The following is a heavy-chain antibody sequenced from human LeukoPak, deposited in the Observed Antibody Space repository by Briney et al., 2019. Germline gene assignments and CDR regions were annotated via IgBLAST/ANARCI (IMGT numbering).Heavy chain of an antibody. CDR1: GYSFTSYW. CDR3: ARSSDSSGYYDYFDY. CDR2: IYPGDSDT. J-gene: IGHJ4*02. D-gene: IGHD3-22*01. Sequence: GESLKISCKGSGYSFTSYWIGWVRQMPGKGLEWMAIIYPGDSDTRYSPSFQGQVTISADKSISTAYLQWSSLKASDTAMYYCARSSDSSGYYDYFDYWGKGTLVTVFS. V-gene: IGHV5-51*01.